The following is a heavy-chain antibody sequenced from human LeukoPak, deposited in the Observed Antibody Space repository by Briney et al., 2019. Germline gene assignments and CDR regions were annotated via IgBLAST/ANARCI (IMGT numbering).Heavy chain of an antibody. CDR3: AGRKTGDLVIGIDY. Sequence: SETLSLTCAVYGGSFSGYYWSWIRQPPGKGLEWIGEINHSGSTNYNPSLKSRVTISVDTSKNQFSLKLSSVTAAGTAVYYCAGRKTGDLVIGIDYWGQGTLVTVSS. CDR1: GGSFSGYY. CDR2: INHSGST. D-gene: IGHD7-27*01. J-gene: IGHJ4*02. V-gene: IGHV4-34*01.